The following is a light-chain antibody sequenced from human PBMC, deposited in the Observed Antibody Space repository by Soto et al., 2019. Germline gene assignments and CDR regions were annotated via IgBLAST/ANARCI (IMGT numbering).Light chain of an antibody. CDR1: SSDVGGYNY. V-gene: IGLV2-8*01. CDR3: SSYAGSNNFDVV. CDR2: EVS. J-gene: IGLJ2*01. Sequence: ALTQPPSASGSPGQSVTISCTGTSSDVGGYNYVSWYQQHPGKAPKLMIYEVSKRPSGVPDRFSGSKSGNTASLTVSGLQAEDEADYYCSSYAGSNNFDVVFGGGTKLTVL.